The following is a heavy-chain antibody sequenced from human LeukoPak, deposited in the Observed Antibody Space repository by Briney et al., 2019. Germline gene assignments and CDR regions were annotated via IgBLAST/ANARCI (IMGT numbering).Heavy chain of an antibody. CDR2: IYYSGST. J-gene: IGHJ4*02. CDR3: ARVGYSSSSGLNFDY. D-gene: IGHD6-6*01. Sequence: SETLSLTCTVSGGSISSYYWSWIRQPPGKGLEWIGYIYYSGSTNYNPSLKSRVTISVDTSKNQFSLKLSSVTAADTAVYYCARVGYSSSSGLNFDYWGQETLVTVSS. V-gene: IGHV4-59*01. CDR1: GGSISSYY.